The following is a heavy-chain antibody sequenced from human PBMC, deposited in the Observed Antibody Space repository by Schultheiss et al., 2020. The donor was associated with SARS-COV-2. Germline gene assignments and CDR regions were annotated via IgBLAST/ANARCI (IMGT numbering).Heavy chain of an antibody. Sequence: GGSLRLSCAASGFTFDDYAMHWVRQAPGKGLEWVSLISWDGGSTSYADSVQGRFTISRDNSKSTLYLQMNSLRAEDTALYYCARGGRYFDWLLLASWGQGTQVTVSS. V-gene: IGHV3-43D*03. CDR2: ISWDGGST. CDR3: ARGGRYFDWLLLAS. J-gene: IGHJ4*02. CDR1: GFTFDDYA. D-gene: IGHD3-9*01.